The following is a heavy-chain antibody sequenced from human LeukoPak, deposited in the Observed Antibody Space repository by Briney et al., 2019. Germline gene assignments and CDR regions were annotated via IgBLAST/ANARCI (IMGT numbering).Heavy chain of an antibody. J-gene: IGHJ4*02. CDR2: IFVDENT. Sequence: GGSLRLSCAASGFTAASGFTVRNNYMNWVRQAPGKGLEWVSVIFVDENTFYADSVKGRFTISRDNSKNTLYLQMNNLRPEDTAVYFCARSTVGTTGALDYWGQGTLVTVSS. CDR3: ARSTVGTTGALDY. V-gene: IGHV3-66*01. CDR1: GFTVRNNY. D-gene: IGHD1-26*01.